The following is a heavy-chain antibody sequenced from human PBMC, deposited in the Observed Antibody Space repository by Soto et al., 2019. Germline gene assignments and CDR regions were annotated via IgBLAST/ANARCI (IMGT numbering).Heavy chain of an antibody. J-gene: IGHJ5*02. D-gene: IGHD4-17*01. CDR1: GGSVNSYTHY. V-gene: IGHV4-61*03. CDR2: IYYNGTT. Sequence: HVQLQESGPGLVKPSETLSLTCAVSGGSVNSYTHYWSWIRQPPGKVLEWIGHIYYNGTTYYNPSLKRRVTLSVDTSKNHFSLKMRSVTAADTAMYYCARVDYGDYPWFDPWGQGTLVTVSS. CDR3: ARVDYGDYPWFDP.